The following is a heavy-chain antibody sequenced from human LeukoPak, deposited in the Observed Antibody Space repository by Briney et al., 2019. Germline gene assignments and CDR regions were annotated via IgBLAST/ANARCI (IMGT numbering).Heavy chain of an antibody. Sequence: KPSETLSLTCTVSGGSISSSSYYWGWIRQPPGKGLEWIGYIYYSGSTNYNPSLKSRVTISVDTSKNQFSLKLSSVTAADTAVYYCASQRDGHDYWGQGTLVTVSS. J-gene: IGHJ4*02. V-gene: IGHV4-61*05. D-gene: IGHD5-24*01. CDR2: IYYSGST. CDR3: ASQRDGHDY. CDR1: GGSISSSSYY.